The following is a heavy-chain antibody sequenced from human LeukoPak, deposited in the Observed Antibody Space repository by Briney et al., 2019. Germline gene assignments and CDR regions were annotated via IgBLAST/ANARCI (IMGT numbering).Heavy chain of an antibody. CDR2: IYSSDGA. CDR3: ARDADS. J-gene: IGHJ4*02. CDR1: GFTVSSNY. Sequence: QSGGSLRLSCVASGFTVSSNYMSWVRQAPGKGLEWVSLIYSSDGAYYADSVKGRLTISRDNSKNTLYLQMNSLRAEDTAVYYCARDADSWGQGTLVTVSS. V-gene: IGHV3-66*01.